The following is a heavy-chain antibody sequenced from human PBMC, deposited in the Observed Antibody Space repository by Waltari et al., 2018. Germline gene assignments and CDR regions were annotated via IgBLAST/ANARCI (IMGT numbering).Heavy chain of an antibody. CDR3: ARDEGAAGTGWFDP. J-gene: IGHJ5*02. CDR2: ISYDGSNK. Sequence: QVQLVESGGGVVQHGRSLRLSCAASGFTFSRIAMHWVRQAPGKGLEWVAVISYDGSNKYYADSVKGRFTISRDNSKNTLYLQMNSLRAEDTAVYYCARDEGAAGTGWFDPWGQGTLVTVSS. D-gene: IGHD6-13*01. V-gene: IGHV3-30*01. CDR1: GFTFSRIA.